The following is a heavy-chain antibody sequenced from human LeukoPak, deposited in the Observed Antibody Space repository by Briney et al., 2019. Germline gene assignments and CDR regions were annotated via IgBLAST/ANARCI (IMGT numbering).Heavy chain of an antibody. J-gene: IGHJ3*02. CDR2: IYTSGST. Sequence: SETLSLTCTVSGGPISSGSYYWSWIRQPAGKGLEWIGRIYTSGSTNYNPSLKSRVTISVDTSKNQFSLKLSSVTAADTAVYYCARVPPLIVVVPAAHNDAFDIWGQGTMVTVSS. CDR1: GGPISSGSYY. CDR3: ARVPPLIVVVPAAHNDAFDI. D-gene: IGHD2-2*01. V-gene: IGHV4-61*02.